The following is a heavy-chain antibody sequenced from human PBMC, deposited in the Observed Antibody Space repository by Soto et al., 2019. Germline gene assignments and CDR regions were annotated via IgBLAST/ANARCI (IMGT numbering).Heavy chain of an antibody. J-gene: IGHJ4*02. Sequence: QVQLVESGGGVVQPGRSLRLSCAASGFTFSSYGMHWVRQAPGKGLEWVAGIWYDGSNKYYADSVKGRFTISRDNSKNPLVLQKERLRAEDTAVFYCGRDLDVFWSGYTPGATDYWGQGTLVPLSS. D-gene: IGHD3-3*01. CDR2: IWYDGSNK. V-gene: IGHV3-33*01. CDR1: GFTFSSYG. CDR3: GRDLDVFWSGYTPGATDY.